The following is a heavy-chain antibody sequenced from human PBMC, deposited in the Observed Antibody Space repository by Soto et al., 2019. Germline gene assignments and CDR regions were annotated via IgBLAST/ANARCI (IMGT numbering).Heavy chain of an antibody. Sequence: SETLSLSCAVYGGSFSGYYWSWIRQPPGKGLEWIGEINHSGSTNYNPSLKSRVTISVDTSKNQFSLKLSSVTAADTAVYYCARGVMVCWFDPWGQGTLVTVSS. V-gene: IGHV4-34*01. CDR2: INHSGST. J-gene: IGHJ5*02. CDR1: GGSFSGYY. D-gene: IGHD2-8*01. CDR3: ARGVMVCWFDP.